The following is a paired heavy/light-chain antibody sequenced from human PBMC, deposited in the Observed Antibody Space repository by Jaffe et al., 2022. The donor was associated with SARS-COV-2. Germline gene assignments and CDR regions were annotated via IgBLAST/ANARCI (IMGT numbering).Heavy chain of an antibody. J-gene: IGHJ3*02. CDR1: GYTFTSYG. D-gene: IGHD3-9*01. CDR3: ARHDILTGYYFSWESRTQLSEGAFDI. V-gene: IGHV1-18*01. Sequence: QVQLVQSGAEVKKPGASVKVSCKASGYTFTSYGISWVRQAPGQGLEWMGWISAYNGNTNYAQKLQGRVTMTTDTSTSTAYMELRSLRSDDTAVYYCARHDILTGYYFSWESRTQLSEGAFDIWGQGTMVTVSS. CDR2: ISAYNGNT.
Light chain of an antibody. CDR1: QSLVYSDGNTY. J-gene: IGKJ2*01. V-gene: IGKV2-30*01. Sequence: DVVMTQSPLSLPVTLGQPASISCRSSQSLVYSDGNTYLNWFQQRPGQSPRRLIYKVSNRDSGVPDRFSGSGSGTDFTLKISRVEAEDVGVYYCMQGTHWPHTFGQGTKLEIK. CDR2: KVS. CDR3: MQGTHWPHT.